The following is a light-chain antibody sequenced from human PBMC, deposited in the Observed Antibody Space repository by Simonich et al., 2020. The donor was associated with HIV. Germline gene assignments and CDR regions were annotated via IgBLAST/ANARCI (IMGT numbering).Light chain of an antibody. CDR3: QQYNNWPRT. CDR1: QSVSSN. CDR2: GAF. J-gene: IGKJ1*01. Sequence: EIVMTQSPATLSVSPGERPNLSCRASQSVSSNLAWYQQKPGQAPMLLIYGAFTRATGIPARVSGSGSGTEFTLTISSLQSEDFAVYYCQQYNNWPRTFGQGTKVEIK. V-gene: IGKV3-15*01.